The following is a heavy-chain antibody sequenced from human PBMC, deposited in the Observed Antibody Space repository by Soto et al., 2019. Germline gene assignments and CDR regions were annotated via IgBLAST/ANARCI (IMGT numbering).Heavy chain of an antibody. CDR1: GFTFTNAW. Sequence: EVQLVESEGGLVKPGGSLRLSCVASGFTFTNAWMNWVRQAPGQGLEWVGRIKSKSDGGTTDYAAPVRGRFTISRDDSRNTVYLQMDSLESEDTAVYICVTSQGARGAFDIWGQGTKVTVSS. D-gene: IGHD1-26*01. CDR2: IKSKSDGGTT. J-gene: IGHJ3*02. V-gene: IGHV3-15*07. CDR3: VTSQGARGAFDI.